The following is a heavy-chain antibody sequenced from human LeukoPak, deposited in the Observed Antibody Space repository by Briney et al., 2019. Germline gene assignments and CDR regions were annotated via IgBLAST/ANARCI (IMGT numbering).Heavy chain of an antibody. J-gene: IGHJ3*02. V-gene: IGHV3-23*01. Sequence: GGSLRLSCAAPGFTFSSYGMHWVRQAPRKGLEWVSAVSGAGGSTYYTDSVKGRFSISRDNSKNTLYLQMNSLRAEDTAIYYCAKDFYSGNYYSPFDIWGQGTMVTVSS. CDR2: VSGAGGST. CDR1: GFTFSSYG. CDR3: AKDFYSGNYYSPFDI. D-gene: IGHD1-26*01.